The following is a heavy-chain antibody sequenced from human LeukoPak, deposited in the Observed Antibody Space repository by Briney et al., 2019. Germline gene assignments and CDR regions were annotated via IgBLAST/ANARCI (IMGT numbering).Heavy chain of an antibody. J-gene: IGHJ5*02. D-gene: IGHD2-15*01. CDR2: IYYSGST. Sequence: SETLPLTCPVSGGSISSYYWSWLQQPPGKGLEWIGYIYYSGSTNYNPSLKSRVTISVDTSKNQFSLKLSSVTAADTAVYYCARQFGRWSNNWFDPWGQGTLVTVSS. V-gene: IGHV4-59*08. CDR3: ARQFGRWSNNWFDP. CDR1: GGSISSYY.